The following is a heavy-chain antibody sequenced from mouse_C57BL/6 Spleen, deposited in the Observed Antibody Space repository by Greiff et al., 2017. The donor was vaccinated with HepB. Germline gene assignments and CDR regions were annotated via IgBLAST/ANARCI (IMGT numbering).Heavy chain of an antibody. Sequence: QVQLKQPGAELVKPGASVKMSCKASGYTFTSYWITWVKQRPGQGLEWIGDIYPGSGSTNYNEKFKSKATLTVDTSSSTAYMQLSSLTSEDSAVYYCARRLRKDYAMDYWGQGTSVTVSS. CDR2: IYPGSGST. CDR3: ARRLRKDYAMDY. J-gene: IGHJ4*01. D-gene: IGHD1-1*01. CDR1: GYTFTSYW. V-gene: IGHV1-55*01.